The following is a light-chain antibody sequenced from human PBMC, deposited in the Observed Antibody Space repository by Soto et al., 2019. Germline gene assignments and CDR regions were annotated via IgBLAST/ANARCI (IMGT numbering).Light chain of an antibody. V-gene: IGKV3-15*01. CDR1: QSVSSK. J-gene: IGKJ1*01. CDR2: GAS. CDR3: QQYNNWPWT. Sequence: EIVMTQSPATLSVSPGERATVSCRASQSVSSKLAWYQHKPGQAPRLLIYGASTRASGVPARFSGSGSGTEFTLTIRSLQSEDFALYYCQQYNNWPWTFGQGTKVEIK.